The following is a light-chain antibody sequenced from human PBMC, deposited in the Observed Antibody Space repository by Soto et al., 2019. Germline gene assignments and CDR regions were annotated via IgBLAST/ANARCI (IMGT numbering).Light chain of an antibody. CDR2: RNN. J-gene: IGLJ2*01. V-gene: IGLV1-47*01. CDR1: SSNIGSNY. Sequence: QAVVTQPPSASGTPGQRVTISCSGSSSNIGSNYVYWYRQLPGTAPKLLIYRNNQRPSGVPDRFSGSKSGTSASLAISGLRSEDEADYYCAAWDDSLSAPVVFGGGTKLTVL. CDR3: AAWDDSLSAPVV.